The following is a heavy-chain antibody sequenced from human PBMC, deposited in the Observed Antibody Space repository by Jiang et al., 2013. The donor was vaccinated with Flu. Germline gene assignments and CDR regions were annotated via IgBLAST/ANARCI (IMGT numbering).Heavy chain of an antibody. V-gene: IGHV1-46*01. D-gene: IGHD3-3*01. J-gene: IGHJ4*02. Sequence: MGIINPSGGSTSYAXKFQGRVTMTRDTSTSTVYMELSSLRSEDTAVYYCVLFGVVMGRDYWGQGTLVTVSS. CDR3: VLFGVVMGRDY. CDR2: INPSGGST.